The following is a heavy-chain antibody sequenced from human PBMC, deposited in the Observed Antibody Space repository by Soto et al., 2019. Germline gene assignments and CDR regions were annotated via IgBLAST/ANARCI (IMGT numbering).Heavy chain of an antibody. CDR1: GDSVSSNSAA. CDR3: GXDPQDGNAPAGSPACYHGMDV. D-gene: IGHD6-13*01. CDR2: TYYRSKWYN. Sequence: PSQTLSLTCAISGDSVSSNSAAWNWIRQSPSRGLEWLGRTYYRSKWYNDYAVSVKSRITINPDTSKNQFSLQLNSVTPEDTAVYHFGXDPQDGNAPAGSPACYHGMDVWGQGPTVTVSS. J-gene: IGHJ6*02. V-gene: IGHV6-1*01.